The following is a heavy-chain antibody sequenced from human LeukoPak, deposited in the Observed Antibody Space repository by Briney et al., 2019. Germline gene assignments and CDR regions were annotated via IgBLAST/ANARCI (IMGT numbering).Heavy chain of an antibody. CDR2: ISGSGGST. Sequence: GGSLRLSCAASGFTFSSYAMSWVRQAPGKGLEWVSAISGSGGSTYYAGSVKGRFTISRDNSKNTLYLQMNSLRAEDTAVYYCAKDPLNSYGIFDYWGQGTLVTVSS. CDR3: AKDPLNSYGIFDY. D-gene: IGHD5-18*01. CDR1: GFTFSSYA. V-gene: IGHV3-23*01. J-gene: IGHJ4*02.